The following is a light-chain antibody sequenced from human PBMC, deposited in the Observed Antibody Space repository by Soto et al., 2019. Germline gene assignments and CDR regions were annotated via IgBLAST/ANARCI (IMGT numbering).Light chain of an antibody. CDR1: HIVPSTY. V-gene: IGKV3-20*01. CDR2: GAS. Sequence: EIVLTQSPGSLSLSPGERATLSCRASHIVPSTYLAWYQHKPGQPPRVLIYGASNRVTGIPDRFSGSGSGTDFTLTISRLEPEDFALYFCQQCATSPWTFGQGTKVEIK. CDR3: QQCATSPWT. J-gene: IGKJ1*01.